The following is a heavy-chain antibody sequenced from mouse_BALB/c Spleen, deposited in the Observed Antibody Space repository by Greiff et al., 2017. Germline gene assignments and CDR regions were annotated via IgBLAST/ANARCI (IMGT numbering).Heavy chain of an antibody. CDR2: IWRGGST. V-gene: IGHV2-5-1*01. J-gene: IGHJ4*01. CDR1: GFSLTSYG. Sequence: VNLVESGPSLVQPSQSLSITCTVSGFSLTSYGVHWVRQSPGKGLEWLGVIWRGGSTDYNAAFMSRLSITKDNSKSQVFFKMNSLQADDTAIYYCAKMEGNYGYYAMDYWGQGTSVTVSS. CDR3: AKMEGNYGYYAMDY. D-gene: IGHD2-1*01.